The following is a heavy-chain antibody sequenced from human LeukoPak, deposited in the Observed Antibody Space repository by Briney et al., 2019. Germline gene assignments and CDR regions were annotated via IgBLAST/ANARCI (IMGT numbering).Heavy chain of an antibody. CDR3: ARAPGYYDFWSGYDGEYFDY. D-gene: IGHD3-3*01. J-gene: IGHJ4*02. Sequence: GGSLRLSCAASGFIVSYSYMSWVRQAPGKGLEWVSGFNWNGGSTGYADSVKGRFTISRDNAKNSLYLQMNSLRAEDTALYYCARAPGYYDFWSGYDGEYFDYWGQGTLVTVSS. CDR2: FNWNGGST. V-gene: IGHV3-20*04. CDR1: GFIVSYSY.